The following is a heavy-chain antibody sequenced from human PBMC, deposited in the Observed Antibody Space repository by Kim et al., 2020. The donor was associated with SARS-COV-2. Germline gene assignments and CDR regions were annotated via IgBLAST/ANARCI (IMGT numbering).Heavy chain of an antibody. D-gene: IGHD1-26*01. V-gene: IGHV3-13*01. J-gene: IGHJ6*02. Sequence: GGSLRLSCAASGFTFSSHDMHWVRQATGKGLEWVSGIGADGDTYYLGSVWGRFTISRENAKNSLYLQMNSLTVGDTAVYYCVRDLSGSNYYYGMDVWGQGTTVTVSS. CDR3: VRDLSGSNYYYGMDV. CDR2: IGADGDT. CDR1: GFTFSSHD.